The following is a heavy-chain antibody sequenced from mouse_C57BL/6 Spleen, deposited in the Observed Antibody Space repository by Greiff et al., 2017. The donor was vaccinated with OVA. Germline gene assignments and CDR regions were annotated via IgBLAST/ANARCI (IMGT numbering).Heavy chain of an antibody. CDR2: INYDGSST. D-gene: IGHD3-3*01. V-gene: IGHV5-16*01. CDR3: ARENLRGYAMDY. J-gene: IGHJ4*01. CDR1: GFTFSDYY. Sequence: EVQRVESEGGLVQPGSSMKLSCTASGFTFSDYYMAWVRQVPEKGLEWVANINYDGSSTYYLDSLKSRFIISRDNAKNILYLQMSSLKSEDTATYYCARENLRGYAMDYWGQGTSVTVSS.